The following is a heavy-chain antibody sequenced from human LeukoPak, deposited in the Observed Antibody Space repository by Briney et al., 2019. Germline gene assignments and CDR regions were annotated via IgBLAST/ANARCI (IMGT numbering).Heavy chain of an antibody. J-gene: IGHJ4*02. CDR2: IHHSGST. Sequence: PSETLSLTCTVSGYFISSGYYWGWIRQPPGQGLQWIGSIHHSGSTYYNPSLKSRVTISVDTSKNQFSLKLSSVTAADTAVYYCARAFVVIDYDFWSGYYLGEYFDYWGQGTLVTVSS. D-gene: IGHD3-3*01. V-gene: IGHV4-38-2*02. CDR3: ARAFVVIDYDFWSGYYLGEYFDY. CDR1: GYFISSGYY.